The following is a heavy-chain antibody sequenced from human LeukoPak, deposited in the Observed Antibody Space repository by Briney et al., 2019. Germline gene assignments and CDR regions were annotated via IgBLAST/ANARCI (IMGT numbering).Heavy chain of an antibody. CDR2: IYYSGST. J-gene: IGHJ3*02. D-gene: IGHD1-26*01. V-gene: IGHV4-59*01. CDR3: ARGEVGAPMRGIINAFDI. Sequence: PSETLSLTCTVSGGSISSYYWSWIRQPPGKGLEWIGYIYYSGSTNYNPSLKSRVTISVDTSKNQFFLKLSSVTAADTAVYYCARGEVGAPMRGIINAFDIWGQGTMVTVSS. CDR1: GGSISSYY.